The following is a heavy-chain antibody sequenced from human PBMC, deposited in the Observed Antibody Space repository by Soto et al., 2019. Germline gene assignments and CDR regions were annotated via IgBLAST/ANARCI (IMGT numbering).Heavy chain of an antibody. CDR2: IKPDGSEK. D-gene: IGHD3-22*01. Sequence: EVQLVESGGGLVQPGGSLRFSCEASAFTLSSYCMSWVRQAPGKGLEWVANIKPDGSEKYFVDSVKGRFTISRDNTKNSLYLQMSTLRPEDTAIYYCARDYEFGFDSWGQGTLVTVSS. CDR1: AFTLSSYC. J-gene: IGHJ3*02. V-gene: IGHV3-7*01. CDR3: ARDYEFGFDS.